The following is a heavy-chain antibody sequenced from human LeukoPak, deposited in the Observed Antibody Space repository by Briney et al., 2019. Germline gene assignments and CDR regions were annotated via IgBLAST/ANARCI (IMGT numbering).Heavy chain of an antibody. J-gene: IGHJ4*02. Sequence: PGGSLTLSCAGSGFTFSNYCLIWVRQAPGKGLEWVANIKHDGREKHFVDSVKGRFSVSRDNAHTSLYLDMNNLRPEDTALYFCSRGGRSLWFADLLTNGGQGILVAVAS. CDR3: SRGGRSLWFADLLTN. D-gene: IGHD3-10*01. CDR2: IKHDGREK. CDR1: GFTFSNYC. V-gene: IGHV3-7*01.